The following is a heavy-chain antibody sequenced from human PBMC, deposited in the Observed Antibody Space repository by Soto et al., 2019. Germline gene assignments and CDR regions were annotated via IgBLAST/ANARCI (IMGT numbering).Heavy chain of an antibody. J-gene: IGHJ5*02. D-gene: IGHD6-19*01. Sequence: QVQRVQSGAEVKKPGASVKVSGKASGYTFTSYDIIWVRQATGQGLEWMGWMNPSTGNTDSAETFQGRLTMTRNTSISTVYMELSSLSFEDTAVYYCARGRIIVAGGFDPWGQGTLVTVSS. CDR2: MNPSTGNT. V-gene: IGHV1-8*01. CDR1: GYTFTSYD. CDR3: ARGRIIVAGGFDP.